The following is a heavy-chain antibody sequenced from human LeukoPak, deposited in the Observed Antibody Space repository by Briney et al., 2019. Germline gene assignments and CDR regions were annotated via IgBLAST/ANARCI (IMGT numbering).Heavy chain of an antibody. CDR2: TYDSGSS. Sequence: SETLSLTCAVSGGSMRNYYWSWIRQPPGKGLEWIGYTYDSGSSSYSPSLRSRVSISIDTSKNQFSLNLSSVTAADTAVYYCARGWASSWYCDFWGQGTLVTVSS. CDR3: ARGWASSWYCDF. J-gene: IGHJ4*02. CDR1: GGSMRNYY. D-gene: IGHD2-2*01. V-gene: IGHV4-59*01.